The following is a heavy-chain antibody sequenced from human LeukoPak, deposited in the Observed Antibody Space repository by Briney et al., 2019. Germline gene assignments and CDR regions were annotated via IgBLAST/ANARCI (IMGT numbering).Heavy chain of an antibody. V-gene: IGHV3-9*01. CDR2: ISWNSGSI. J-gene: IGHJ4*02. D-gene: IGHD6-13*01. Sequence: GRSLRLSCAASGFTFDDYAMHWVRQAPGKGLEWVSGISWNSGSIGYADSVKGRFTISRDNAKYSLYLQMNSLRAEDTALYYCAKDKGYSSSFFDYWGQGTLVTVSS. CDR1: GFTFDDYA. CDR3: AKDKGYSSSFFDY.